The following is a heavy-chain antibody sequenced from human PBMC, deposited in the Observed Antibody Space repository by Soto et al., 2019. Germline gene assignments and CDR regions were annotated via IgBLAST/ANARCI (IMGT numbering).Heavy chain of an antibody. CDR3: ARAVGAFDAFDI. CDR2: IYSGGST. J-gene: IGHJ3*02. Sequence: GGSLRLSCAASGFTVSSNYMSWVRQAPGKGLEWVSVIYSGGSTYYADSVKGQFTISRDNSKNTLYLQMNSLRAEDTAVYYCARAVGAFDAFDIWGQGTMVTVSS. CDR1: GFTVSSNY. D-gene: IGHD1-26*01. V-gene: IGHV3-66*02.